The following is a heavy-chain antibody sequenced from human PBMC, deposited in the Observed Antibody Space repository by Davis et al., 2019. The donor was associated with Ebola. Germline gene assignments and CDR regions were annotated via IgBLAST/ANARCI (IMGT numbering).Heavy chain of an antibody. Sequence: AASVKVSCKASGYTFTNYYMHWVRQAPGQGLEWMGMINPNDGRTIYAQKFQGRVTVTRDKSTNTAYMELSSLRSEDTAVYYCVRDFGYEDGAGFQHYFDSWGRGTLVTVPP. CDR1: GYTFTNYY. J-gene: IGHJ4*02. D-gene: IGHD4/OR15-4a*01. CDR3: VRDFGYEDGAGFQHYFDS. CDR2: INPNDGRT. V-gene: IGHV1-46*01.